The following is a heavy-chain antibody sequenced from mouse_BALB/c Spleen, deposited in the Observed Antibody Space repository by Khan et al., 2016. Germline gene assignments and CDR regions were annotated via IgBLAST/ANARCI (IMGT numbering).Heavy chain of an antibody. V-gene: IGHV5-17*02. CDR3: ARMGGSYAMDY. CDR2: ITSGSTNI. Sequence: EVELVESGGDLVQPGGSRKLSCAASGFTFSGFGMHWVRQAPEKGLEWVAYITSGSTNIYYADTVKGRFTISRDNPKNTLFLQVTSLRSEDTAMYYCARMGGSYAMDYWGQGTSVTVSS. J-gene: IGHJ4*01. CDR1: GFTFSGFG.